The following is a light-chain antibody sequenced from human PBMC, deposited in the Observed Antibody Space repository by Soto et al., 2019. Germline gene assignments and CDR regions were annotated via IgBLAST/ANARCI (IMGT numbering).Light chain of an antibody. CDR1: SSDDGGYNY. CDR2: DVS. Sequence: QSALTQPASVSGSPGQSITISCTGTSSDDGGYNYVSWYQQHPGKAPKLMIYDVSNRPSGVSNRFSGSKSGNTASLTISGLQAEDGADYYCSSYTSSSTLVVFGGGTKLTVL. V-gene: IGLV2-14*01. CDR3: SSYTSSSTLVV. J-gene: IGLJ2*01.